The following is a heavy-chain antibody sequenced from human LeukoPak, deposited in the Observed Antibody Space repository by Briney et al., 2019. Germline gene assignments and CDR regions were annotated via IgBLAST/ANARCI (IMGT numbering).Heavy chain of an antibody. CDR2: IYPGDSET. Sequence: GESLKISCRASGYIFSNYWIGCVRQMPGKGLDWMGIIYPGDSETRYSPSFQGQVTISADRSISTAYLQWSSLKASDTAIYYCARLLTFHYPRTDEFVARNFDFWGQGILVTVS. D-gene: IGHD1-1*01. V-gene: IGHV5-51*01. CDR1: GYIFSNYW. J-gene: IGHJ4*02. CDR3: ARLLTFHYPRTDEFVARNFDF.